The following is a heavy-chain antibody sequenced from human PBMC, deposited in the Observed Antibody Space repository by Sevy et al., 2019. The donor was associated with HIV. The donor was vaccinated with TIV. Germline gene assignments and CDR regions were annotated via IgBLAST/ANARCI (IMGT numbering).Heavy chain of an antibody. V-gene: IGHV3-30-3*01. CDR1: GFTFSSYA. D-gene: IGHD2-2*02. CDR2: ISYDGSNK. J-gene: IGHJ4*02. Sequence: GGSLRLSCAASGFTFSSYAMHWVRQAPGKGLEWVAVISYDGSNKYYADSVKGGFTISRDNSKNTRYLQMNSLRAEDTAVYYCARGFWNVVVPAAINYFDYWGQGTLVTVSS. CDR3: ARGFWNVVVPAAINYFDY.